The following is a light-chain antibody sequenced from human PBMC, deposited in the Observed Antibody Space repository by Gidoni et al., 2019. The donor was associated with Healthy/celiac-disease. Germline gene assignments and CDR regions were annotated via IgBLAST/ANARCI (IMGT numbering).Light chain of an antibody. CDR2: DAS. CDR3: QQRSNWPMCS. Sequence: EIVLTQSPATLSLSPGARATLSCRASQSVSSYLAWYQQKPGQAPRLLIYDASNRATGSPARFSGSGSGTDFTLTISSLEPDDFAVYYCQQRSNWPMCSFGQXTKLEIK. V-gene: IGKV3-11*01. J-gene: IGKJ2*04. CDR1: QSVSSY.